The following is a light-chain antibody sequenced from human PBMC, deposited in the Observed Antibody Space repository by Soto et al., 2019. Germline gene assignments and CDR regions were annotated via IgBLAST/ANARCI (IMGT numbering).Light chain of an antibody. CDR1: QSVSSSY. V-gene: IGKV3-20*01. CDR3: QQYGSSPPFT. Sequence: IVLTQSPGILSLSTGERATLSCRSSQSVSSSYLAWYQQKPGQAPRLLIYGASSRATGIPDRFSGSGSGTDFTLTISRLEPEDFAVYYCQQYGSSPPFTFGPGTKVDIK. CDR2: GAS. J-gene: IGKJ3*01.